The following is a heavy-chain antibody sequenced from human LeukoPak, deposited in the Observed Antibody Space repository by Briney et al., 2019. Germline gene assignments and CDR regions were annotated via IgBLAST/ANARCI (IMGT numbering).Heavy chain of an antibody. V-gene: IGHV3-9*01. CDR3: AKDMFGPQWGSPWGYGMDV. D-gene: IGHD3-10*02. Sequence: GGSLRLSCAASGFTFDDYAMHWVRQAPGKGLEWVSGISWNSGSIGYADSVKGRFTISRDNAKNSLYLQMNSLRAEDTALYYCAKDMFGPQWGSPWGYGMDVWGQGTTVTVSS. CDR2: ISWNSGSI. J-gene: IGHJ6*02. CDR1: GFTFDDYA.